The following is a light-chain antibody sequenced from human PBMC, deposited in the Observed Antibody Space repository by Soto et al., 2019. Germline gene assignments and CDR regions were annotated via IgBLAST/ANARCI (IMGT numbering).Light chain of an antibody. CDR2: AAD. V-gene: IGKV1-39*01. CDR1: QSISSK. CDR3: QQSHSRVT. J-gene: IGKJ1*01. Sequence: DIQLTQAPSSLSASVGDGVTITCRASQSISSKLSWYQQKPGKVPKLLIYAADRLQSGVPSRFSGSGYGTDFTLTITSLQPEDFATYYCQQSHSRVTFGQGTKVDIK.